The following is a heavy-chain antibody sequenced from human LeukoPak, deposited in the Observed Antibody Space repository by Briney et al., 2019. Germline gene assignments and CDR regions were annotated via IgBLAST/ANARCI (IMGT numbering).Heavy chain of an antibody. CDR1: GGSLNSGSYF. V-gene: IGHV4-39*07. CDR2: VYYSGTT. D-gene: IGHD1-26*01. Sequence: PSETLSLTCTVSGGSLNSGSYFWGWVRHPPGNRLEWIGSVYYSGTTYYSASFKSRVTISLDMSKNQFSLRLTSATAADTAVYYCARDLGDFYMDVWGKGTTVIVSS. CDR3: ARDLGDFYMDV. J-gene: IGHJ6*03.